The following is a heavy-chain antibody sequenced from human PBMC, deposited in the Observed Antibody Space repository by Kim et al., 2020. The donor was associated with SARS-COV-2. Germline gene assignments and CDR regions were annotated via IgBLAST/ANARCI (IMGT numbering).Heavy chain of an antibody. V-gene: IGHV1-69*13. CDR3: ARDGGSWSIVNSNWFDP. Sequence: SVKVSCKASGGTFSSYAISWVRQAPGQGLEWMGGIIPIFGTANYAQKFQGRVTITADESTSTAYMELSSLRSEDTAVYYCARDGGSWSIVNSNWFDPWGQGTLVTVSS. CDR2: IIPIFGTA. CDR1: GGTFSSYA. D-gene: IGHD6-6*01. J-gene: IGHJ5*02.